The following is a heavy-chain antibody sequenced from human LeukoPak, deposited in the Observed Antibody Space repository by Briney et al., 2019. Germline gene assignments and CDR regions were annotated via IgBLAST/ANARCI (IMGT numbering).Heavy chain of an antibody. V-gene: IGHV7-4-1*04. J-gene: IGHJ2*01. Sequence: ASVKVSCKASGYTFTNYAMDWVRQAPGQGLEWMGWINTNTENATYAPGFTGRFVLSLDTSVSMAYLQISSLKAEDTAVYYCARRGVFGYSHDLWGRGTLVTVSS. CDR1: GYTFTNYA. CDR2: INTNTENA. D-gene: IGHD5-18*01. CDR3: ARRGVFGYSHDL.